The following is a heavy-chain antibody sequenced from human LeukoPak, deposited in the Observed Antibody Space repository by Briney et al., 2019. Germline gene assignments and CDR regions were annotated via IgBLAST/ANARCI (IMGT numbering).Heavy chain of an antibody. V-gene: IGHV1-8*01. CDR2: MNPNSGNT. Sequence: GASVKVSCKASGYTFTSYDINWVRQATGQGLEWMGWMNPNSGNTGYAQKFQGRVTMTRNTSISTAYMELSSLRSEDTAVYYCARGGTPGIAVAKKKIYYYGMDVWGQGTTVTVSS. D-gene: IGHD6-19*01. CDR1: GYTFTSYD. CDR3: ARGGTPGIAVAKKKIYYYGMDV. J-gene: IGHJ6*02.